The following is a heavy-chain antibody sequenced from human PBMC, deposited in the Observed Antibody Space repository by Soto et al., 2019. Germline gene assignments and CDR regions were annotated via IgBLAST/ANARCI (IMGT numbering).Heavy chain of an antibody. J-gene: IGHJ3*02. D-gene: IGHD4-17*01. CDR3: ARDPPTVTTPGAFDI. CDR2: ISYDGSNK. Sequence: QVQLVESGGGVVQPGRSLRLSCAASGFTFSSYAMHWVRQAPGKGLEWVAVISYDGSNKYYADSVKGRFTISRDNSKNTLYLQMNSLRAEDTAVYYCARDPPTVTTPGAFDIWGQGTMVTVSS. CDR1: GFTFSSYA. V-gene: IGHV3-30-3*01.